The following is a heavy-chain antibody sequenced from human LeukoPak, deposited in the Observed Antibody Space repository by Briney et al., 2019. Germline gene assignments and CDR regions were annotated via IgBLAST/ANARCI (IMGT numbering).Heavy chain of an antibody. Sequence: GGSLRLSCAASGFTFSSYWMSWVRQVPGKGLEWVANIKQDGSEKYYVDSVKGRFTISRDSAKNSLYLQMNSLRAEDTAVYYCAREPYDILTGYENYMDVWGKGTTVTVSS. CDR1: GFTFSSYW. CDR3: AREPYDILTGYENYMDV. D-gene: IGHD3-9*01. J-gene: IGHJ6*03. V-gene: IGHV3-7*01. CDR2: IKQDGSEK.